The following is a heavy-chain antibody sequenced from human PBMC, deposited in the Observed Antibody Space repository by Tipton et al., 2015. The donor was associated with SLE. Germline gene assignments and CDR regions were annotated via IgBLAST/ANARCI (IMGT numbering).Heavy chain of an antibody. CDR2: IYTTGTT. J-gene: IGHJ4*02. D-gene: IGHD2-8*01. V-gene: IGHV4-4*07. Sequence: TLSLTCTVSGGSISNYYWAWIRQPAGKGLEWIGRIYTTGTTNYNPSLKSRVTISLDTSKNQFSLTLTSVTAADTAVYYCARGDRSNVKGGLDYWGQGTLVTVSS. CDR1: GGSISNYY. CDR3: ARGDRSNVKGGLDY.